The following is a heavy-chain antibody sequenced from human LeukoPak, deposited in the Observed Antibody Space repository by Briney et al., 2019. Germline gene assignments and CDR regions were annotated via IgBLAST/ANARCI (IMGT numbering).Heavy chain of an antibody. Sequence: GGSLRLSCAASGFTFSSCGFNWDRQAPGPGLEWVSSIGPTGTDRYYADSVRGRFTISRDNAKNSMYLQMDSLRDEDTAVYYCATETIGRHYDYWGQGTLLTVSS. J-gene: IGHJ4*02. CDR2: IGPTGTDR. CDR1: GFTFSSCG. D-gene: IGHD1-14*01. CDR3: ATETIGRHYDY. V-gene: IGHV3-21*01.